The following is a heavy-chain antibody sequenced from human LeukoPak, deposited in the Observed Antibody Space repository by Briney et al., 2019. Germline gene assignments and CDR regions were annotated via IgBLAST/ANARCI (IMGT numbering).Heavy chain of an antibody. CDR3: ARESGIAAAGLMPYYMDV. Sequence: ASVKVSCKASGYTFTTYGITWVRQAPGQGLEWMGWISVDNGYTNYAPRLQGRVTMTTDTSTSTAYMELRSLRSDDTAMYYCARESGIAAAGLMPYYMDVWGKGTTVTVSS. J-gene: IGHJ6*03. CDR2: ISVDNGYT. CDR1: GYTFTTYG. D-gene: IGHD6-13*01. V-gene: IGHV1-18*01.